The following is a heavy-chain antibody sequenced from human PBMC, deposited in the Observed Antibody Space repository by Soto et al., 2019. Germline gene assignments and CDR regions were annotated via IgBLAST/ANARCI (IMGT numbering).Heavy chain of an antibody. J-gene: IGHJ6*02. CDR1: GGTFSSYA. CDR3: ARDCLGYCSSTNYGMDV. D-gene: IGHD2-2*03. CDR2: IIPIFGTA. Sequence: QVQLVQSGAEVKKPGSSVKVSCKASGGTFSSYAISWVRQAPGQGLEWMGGIIPIFGTANYAQKFQGRVTITADESTSTAYMELSSMRSEDTAVYYCARDCLGYCSSTNYGMDVWGQGTTVTVSS. V-gene: IGHV1-69*01.